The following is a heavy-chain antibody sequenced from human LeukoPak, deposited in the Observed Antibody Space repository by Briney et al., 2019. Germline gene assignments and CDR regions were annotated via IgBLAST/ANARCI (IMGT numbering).Heavy chain of an antibody. CDR2: IWFDGSNK. CDR1: GFTFRSYG. J-gene: IGHJ4*02. CDR3: AREGGTYPYNFDY. Sequence: GGPLRLSCAASGFTFRSYGMHWVRQSPGKGLEWVAIIWFDGSNKYYAESVKGRFTISRDNSMNTLYLQMNSLRAEDTAVYYCAREGGTYPYNFDYWGQGTLVTVSS. V-gene: IGHV3-33*01. D-gene: IGHD1-14*01.